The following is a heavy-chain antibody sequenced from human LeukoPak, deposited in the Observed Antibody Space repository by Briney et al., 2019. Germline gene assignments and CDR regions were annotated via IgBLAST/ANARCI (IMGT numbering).Heavy chain of an antibody. CDR3: ARDRPAMAPYYYYMDV. D-gene: IGHD5-18*01. CDR2: INHSGST. CDR1: GGSFSGYY. Sequence: KPSETLSLTCAVYGGSFSGYYWSWIRQPPGKGLEWIGEINHSGSTNYNPSLKSRVTISVDTSKNQFSLKLSSVTAADTAVHYCARDRPAMAPYYYYMDVWGKGTTVTISS. J-gene: IGHJ6*03. V-gene: IGHV4-34*01.